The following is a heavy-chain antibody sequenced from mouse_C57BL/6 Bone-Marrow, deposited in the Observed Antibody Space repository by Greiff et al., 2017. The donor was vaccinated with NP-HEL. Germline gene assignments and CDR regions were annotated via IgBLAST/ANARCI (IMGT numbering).Heavy chain of an antibody. V-gene: IGHV1-55*01. Sequence: QVQLQQPGAELVKPGASVKMSCKASGYTFTSYWITWVKQRPGQGLEWIGDIYPGSGSTNYNEKFKSKATLTVDTSSSTAYMQLSSLTSEDSAVYYCARSASITAVVATRHWYFDVWGTGTTVTVSS. D-gene: IGHD1-1*01. CDR2: IYPGSGST. CDR3: ARSASITAVVATRHWYFDV. CDR1: GYTFTSYW. J-gene: IGHJ1*03.